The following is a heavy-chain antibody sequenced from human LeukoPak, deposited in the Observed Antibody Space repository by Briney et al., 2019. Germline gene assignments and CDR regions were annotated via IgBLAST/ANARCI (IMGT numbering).Heavy chain of an antibody. V-gene: IGHV3-15*05. CDR2: IRSKVDGETT. Sequence: GGSLRLSCAASGFTFTNFWMSWVRQAPGKGLEWVARIRSKVDGETTNYPTPLKGRVTISRDDLKNTLYLQMNNLKIEDTAVYYCVTGSGGARLDYWGQGTLVTVSS. CDR3: VTGSGGARLDY. D-gene: IGHD3-10*01. CDR1: GFTFTNFW. J-gene: IGHJ4*02.